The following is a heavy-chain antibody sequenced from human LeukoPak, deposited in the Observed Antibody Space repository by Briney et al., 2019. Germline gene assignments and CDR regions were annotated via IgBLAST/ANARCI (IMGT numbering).Heavy chain of an antibody. CDR1: GFTFGDDG. V-gene: IGHV3-49*03. D-gene: IGHD4-17*01. CDR2: IRKKGYGETT. Sequence: GGSLRLSCTASGFTFGDDGWSWFRQAPGKGLEWICFIRKKGYGETTDYAASVRGRFTISRDDAKSIAYLQMNSLETEDTALYYCSRGLHDYGDSNYYFDQWGRGTLVTVSS. CDR3: SRGLHDYGDSNYYFDQ. J-gene: IGHJ4*02.